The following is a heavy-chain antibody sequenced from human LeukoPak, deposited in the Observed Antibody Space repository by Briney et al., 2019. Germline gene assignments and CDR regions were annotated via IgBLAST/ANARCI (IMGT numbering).Heavy chain of an antibody. Sequence: ASVKVSCKASGYTFTAYYIPWVRQAPGQGLEWMGRINPENGDTNYAQKFQDRVTMTRDTSMSAAYMEISRLTYDDTAVYYCGRGIQSFDPWGQGTLVTVPS. CDR2: INPENGDT. V-gene: IGHV1-2*06. CDR3: GRGIQSFDP. J-gene: IGHJ5*02. CDR1: GYTFTAYY.